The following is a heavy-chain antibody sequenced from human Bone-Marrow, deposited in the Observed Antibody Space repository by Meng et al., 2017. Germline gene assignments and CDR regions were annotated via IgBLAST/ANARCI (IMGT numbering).Heavy chain of an antibody. D-gene: IGHD2-2*01. CDR1: GGSISSGDYY. Sequence: QVQLQESGPGLVKPSQTLSLTCTVSGGSISSGDYYWCWIRQPPGKGLEWIGYIYYSGSTYYNPSLKSRVTISVDTSKNQFSLKLSSVTAADTAVYYCARRLETHCSSTSCYVGGPYWYFDLWGRGTLVTVSS. CDR2: IYYSGST. J-gene: IGHJ2*01. V-gene: IGHV4-30-4*01. CDR3: ARRLETHCSSTSCYVGGPYWYFDL.